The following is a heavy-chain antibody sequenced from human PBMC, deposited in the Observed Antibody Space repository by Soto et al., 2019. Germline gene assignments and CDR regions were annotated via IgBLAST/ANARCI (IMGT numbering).Heavy chain of an antibody. V-gene: IGHV1-2*04. CDR1: GYTFTGYY. Sequence: GASVKVSCKASGYTFTGYYMHWVRQAPGQGLEWMGWINPNSGGTNYAQKFQGWVTMTRDTSISTAYMELSRLRSDDTAVYYCARSIESAGTPFDYWGQGTLVTVSS. CDR3: ARSIESAGTPFDY. D-gene: IGHD6-13*01. CDR2: INPNSGGT. J-gene: IGHJ4*02.